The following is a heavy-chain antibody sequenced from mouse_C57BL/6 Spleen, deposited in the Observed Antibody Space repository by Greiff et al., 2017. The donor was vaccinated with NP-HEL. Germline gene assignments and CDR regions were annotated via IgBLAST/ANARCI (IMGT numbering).Heavy chain of an antibody. CDR2: ISYDGSN. J-gene: IGHJ3*01. CDR1: GYSITSGYY. V-gene: IGHV3-6*01. Sequence: EVKLQESGPGLVKPSQSLSLTCSVTGYSITSGYYWNWIRQFPGNKLEWMGYISYDGSNNYNPSLKNRISITRDTSKNQFFLKLNSVTTEDTATYYCARDGDGNSFAYWGQGTLVTVSA. CDR3: ARDGDGNSFAY. D-gene: IGHD2-1*01.